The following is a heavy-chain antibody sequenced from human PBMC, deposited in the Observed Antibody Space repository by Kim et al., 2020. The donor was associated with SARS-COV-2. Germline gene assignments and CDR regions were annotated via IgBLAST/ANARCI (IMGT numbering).Heavy chain of an antibody. J-gene: IGHJ3*02. CDR2: ISSSSSYI. CDR3: ARDIDSSGYYYPDAFDI. V-gene: IGHV3-21*01. CDR1: GFTFSSYS. D-gene: IGHD3-22*01. Sequence: GGSLRLSCAASGFTFSSYSMNWVRQAPGKGLEWVSSISSSSSYIYYADSVKGRFTISRDNAKNSLYLQMNSLRAEDTAVYYCARDIDSSGYYYPDAFDIWGQGTMVTVPS.